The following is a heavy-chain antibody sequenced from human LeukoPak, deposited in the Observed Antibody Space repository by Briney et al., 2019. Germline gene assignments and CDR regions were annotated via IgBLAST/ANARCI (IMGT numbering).Heavy chain of an antibody. V-gene: IGHV3-30*02. CDR2: IRYDGTNK. D-gene: IGHD3-10*01. CDR1: GFTFSSYG. CDR3: ANLPLWFGELPDY. Sequence: GGSLRLSCAASGFTFSSYGMSWVRQAPGKGLEWVAFIRYDGTNKYYADSVKGRFTISRDNSKNTLYLQMNSLRAEDTAVYYCANLPLWFGELPDYWGQGTLVTVSS. J-gene: IGHJ4*02.